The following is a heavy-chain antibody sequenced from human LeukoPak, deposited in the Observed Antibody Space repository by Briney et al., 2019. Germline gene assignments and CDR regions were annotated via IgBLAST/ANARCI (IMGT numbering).Heavy chain of an antibody. CDR2: IYPGDSDT. J-gene: IGHJ4*02. CDR1: GYSFTSYW. CDR3: ARRPSDHFAG. D-gene: IGHD6-6*01. V-gene: IGHV5-51*01. Sequence: VESLKISCKGSGYSFTSYWIGWVRQMPGKGLEWMGIIYPGDSDTRNSPSFQGQVTISADKSISTAYLQWSSVKASDTAMYYCARRPSDHFAGWGQGTLVTVSS.